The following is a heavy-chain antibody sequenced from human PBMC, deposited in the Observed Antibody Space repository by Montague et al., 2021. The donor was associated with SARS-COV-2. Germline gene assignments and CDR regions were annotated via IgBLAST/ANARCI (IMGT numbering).Heavy chain of an antibody. CDR2: IKPDESEK. Sequence: SLRLSCAASGIDFGRYEMNWVRQAPGKGLEWVANIKPDESEKNYVDSVKGRFSISRDNAKNSLYLQMDNLRAEDTAIYYCAKNGGAHGLDVWGQGTSVSVSS. D-gene: IGHD4-23*01. J-gene: IGHJ6*02. CDR1: GIDFGRYE. V-gene: IGHV3-7*01. CDR3: AKNGGAHGLDV.